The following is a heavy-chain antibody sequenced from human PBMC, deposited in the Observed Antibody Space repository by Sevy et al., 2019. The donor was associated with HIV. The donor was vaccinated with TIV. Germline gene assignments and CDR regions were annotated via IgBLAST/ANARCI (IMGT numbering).Heavy chain of an antibody. J-gene: IGHJ6*03. CDR2: IYSSGST. Sequence: SETLSLTCTVSGGSINNYYWSWIRQPAGKGLEWIGRIYSSGSTNYKPSLKSRLSMSVDTSKNQFSLKLSSVTAADTAVYYGTGDGPLNIRGQVERRSQYYYYMDVWGKGTTVTVSS. D-gene: IGHD1-1*01. CDR3: TGDGPLNIRGQVERRSQYYYYMDV. V-gene: IGHV4-4*07. CDR1: GGSINNYY.